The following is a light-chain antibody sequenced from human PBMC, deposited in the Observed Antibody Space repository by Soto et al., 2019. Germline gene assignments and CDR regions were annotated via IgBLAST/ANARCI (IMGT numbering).Light chain of an antibody. CDR2: RAS. J-gene: IGKJ1*01. CDR3: QQYGNAPWT. CDR1: QSVISSY. Sequence: VFTQSPGTLSLSPWERATLSCRASQSVISSYLAWYQQKPXXAXRLLIYRASTRATGIPARFSGSGSGTDFTLTISRREPEDFAVYYCQQYGNAPWTFGQGTKVDTK. V-gene: IGKV3-20*01.